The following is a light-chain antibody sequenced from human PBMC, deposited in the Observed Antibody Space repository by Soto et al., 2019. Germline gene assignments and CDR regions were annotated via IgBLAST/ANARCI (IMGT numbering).Light chain of an antibody. J-gene: IGKJ4*01. Sequence: EIVLTQSPATLSLSPGERATISCRASQSVSSYLAWYQQKPGQAPRLLIYDASNRATGIPARFSGSGSGTDFTLTITSLEPEDFEVYYCQQRSNWPLTFGGGTKVEIK. V-gene: IGKV3-11*01. CDR3: QQRSNWPLT. CDR1: QSVSSY. CDR2: DAS.